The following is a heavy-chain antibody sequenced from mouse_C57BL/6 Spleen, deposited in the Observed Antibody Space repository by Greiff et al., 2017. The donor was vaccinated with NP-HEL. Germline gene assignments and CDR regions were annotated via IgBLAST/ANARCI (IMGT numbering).Heavy chain of an antibody. Sequence: QVTLKVSGAELVKPGASVKLSCKASGYTFTEYTIHWVKQRSGQGLEWIGWFYPGSGSIKYNEKFKDKATLTADKSSSTVYMELSRLTSEDSAVYVCARHEEGGYYGSSGFAYWGQGTLVTVSA. CDR3: ARHEEGGYYGSSGFAY. V-gene: IGHV1-62-2*01. D-gene: IGHD1-1*01. CDR2: FYPGSGSI. CDR1: GYTFTEYT. J-gene: IGHJ3*01.